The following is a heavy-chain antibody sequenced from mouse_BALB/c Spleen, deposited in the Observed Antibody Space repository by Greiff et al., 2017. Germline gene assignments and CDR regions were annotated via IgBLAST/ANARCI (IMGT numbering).Heavy chain of an antibody. CDR3: APYGNYEEAY. V-gene: IGHV1-7*01. CDR2: INPSTGYT. CDR1: GYTFTSYW. J-gene: IGHJ3*01. D-gene: IGHD2-1*01. Sequence: QVQLQQSGAELAKPGASVKMSCKASGYTFTSYWMHWVKQRPGQGLEWIGYINPSTGYTEYNQKFKDKATLTADKSSSTAYMQLSSLTSEDSAVYYCAPYGNYEEAYWGQGTLVTVSA.